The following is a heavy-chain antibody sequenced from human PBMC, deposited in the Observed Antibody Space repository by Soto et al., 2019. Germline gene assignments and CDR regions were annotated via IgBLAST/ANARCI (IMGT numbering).Heavy chain of an antibody. CDR2: INHSGST. CDR1: GGSFSGYY. D-gene: IGHD2-2*01. V-gene: IGHV4-34*01. J-gene: IGHJ4*02. Sequence: QVQLQQWVAGLLKPSETLSLTCAVYGGSFSGYYWSWIRQPPGKGLEWIGEINHSGSTNYNPSLKSRVTISVDTSKNQFSLKLSSVTAADTAVYYCARVRSTSMKPFDYWGQGTLVTVSS. CDR3: ARVRSTSMKPFDY.